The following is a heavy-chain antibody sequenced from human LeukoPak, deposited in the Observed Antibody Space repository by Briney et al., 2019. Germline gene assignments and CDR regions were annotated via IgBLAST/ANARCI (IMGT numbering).Heavy chain of an antibody. CDR1: GGSISSSSYY. Sequence: NSSETLSLTCTVSGGSISSSSYYWGWIRQPPGKGLEWIGSIYYSGSTYYNPSLKSRVTISVDTSKNQFSLKLSSVTAADTAVYYCASPLGSLVDVWAKGPRSPSPQ. V-gene: IGHV4-39*01. CDR2: IYYSGST. CDR3: ASPLGSLVDV. D-gene: IGHD2-15*01. J-gene: IGHJ6*04.